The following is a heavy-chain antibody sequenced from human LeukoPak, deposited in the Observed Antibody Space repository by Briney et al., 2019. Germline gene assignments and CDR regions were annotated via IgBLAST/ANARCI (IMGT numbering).Heavy chain of an antibody. CDR3: ARGPLYGDYAFDY. J-gene: IGHJ4*02. Sequence: GASVKVSCKASGYTFTSYDINWVRQATGQGLERMGWMNPNSGNTGYAQKFQGRVTITRNTSISTAYMELSSLRSEDTAVYYCARGPLYGDYAFDYWGQGTLVTVSS. V-gene: IGHV1-8*03. D-gene: IGHD4-17*01. CDR2: MNPNSGNT. CDR1: GYTFTSYD.